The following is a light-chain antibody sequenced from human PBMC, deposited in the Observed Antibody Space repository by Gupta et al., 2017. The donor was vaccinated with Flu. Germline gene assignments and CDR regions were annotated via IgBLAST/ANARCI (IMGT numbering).Light chain of an antibody. V-gene: IGKV2-28*01. CDR1: QGLLHTNGYNY. CDR2: LGS. J-gene: IGKJ4*01. Sequence: EIVLSQTPLTLPVSPGAPASISCRTSQGLLHTNGYNYLDWYLQKPGQSPQLLIYLGSNRASGVPDRFSGSGSGTDFTLKISRVEAEDVGVYYCMQAQQTPPTFGGGTKVEIK. CDR3: MQAQQTPPT.